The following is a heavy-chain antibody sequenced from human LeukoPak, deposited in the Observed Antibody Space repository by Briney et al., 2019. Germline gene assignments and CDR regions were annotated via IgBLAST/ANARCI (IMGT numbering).Heavy chain of an antibody. J-gene: IGHJ3*02. CDR2: ITSSSSYI. CDR1: GFTFSTYN. V-gene: IGHV3-21*01. Sequence: GGSLRLSCAASGFTFSTYNMNWVRHAPGKGLEWISSITSSSSYIYYADSVKGRFTISRDNAKNSLYLQMNNLRAEDTAMFYCATSMAQDVDAFHIWGQGTMVTVSS. D-gene: IGHD2-21*01. CDR3: ATSMAQDVDAFHI.